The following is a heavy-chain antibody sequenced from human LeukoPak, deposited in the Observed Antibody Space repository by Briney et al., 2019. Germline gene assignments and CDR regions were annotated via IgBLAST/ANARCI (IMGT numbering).Heavy chain of an antibody. J-gene: IGHJ4*02. D-gene: IGHD6-19*01. CDR3: ARHRYSSGWSNFDY. CDR1: GGTFSSHA. Sequence: SVKVSCKASGGTFSSHAISWVRQAPGQGLEWMGGIIPIFGTANYAQKFQGRVTITADKSTSTAYMELSSLRSEDTAVYYCARHRYSSGWSNFDYWGQGTLVTVSS. V-gene: IGHV1-69*06. CDR2: IIPIFGTA.